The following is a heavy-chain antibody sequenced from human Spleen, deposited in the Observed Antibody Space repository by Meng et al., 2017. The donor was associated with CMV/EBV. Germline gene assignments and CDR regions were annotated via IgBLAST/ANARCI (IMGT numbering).Heavy chain of an antibody. D-gene: IGHD3-22*01. V-gene: IGHV3-11*01. CDR1: GFTFRDYH. J-gene: IGHJ4*01. Sequence: GESLKISCAASGFTFRDYHMSWIRQAPGKGLEWVSYISSTGNNIHYVDSLKGRFSISRDNSKDTLYLQMNSLRAEDTAVYYCAKFPFPDNYYDRSDSYYWGHGTLVTVSS. CDR2: ISSTGNNI. CDR3: AKFPFPDNYYDRSDSYY.